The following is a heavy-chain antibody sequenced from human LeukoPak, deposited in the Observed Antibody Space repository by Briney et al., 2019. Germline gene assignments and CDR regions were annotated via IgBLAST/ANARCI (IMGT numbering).Heavy chain of an antibody. J-gene: IGHJ6*03. D-gene: IGHD3-16*01. CDR2: ISSSGSTI. CDR1: GFTFSDYY. V-gene: IGHV3-11*04. Sequence: GGSLRLSCAASGFTFSDYYMSWIRQAPGKGLEWVSYISSSGSTIYYADSVEGRLTISRDNAKNSLYLQMNSLRAEDTAVYYCASANYGTYYYYYYMDVWGKGTTVTVSS. CDR3: ASANYGTYYYYYYMDV.